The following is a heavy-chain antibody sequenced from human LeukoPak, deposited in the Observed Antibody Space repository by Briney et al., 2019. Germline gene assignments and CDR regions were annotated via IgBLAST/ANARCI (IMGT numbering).Heavy chain of an antibody. V-gene: IGHV1-24*01. J-gene: IGHJ4*02. D-gene: IGHD1-26*01. Sequence: GASVKVSCKVSGYTLTELSMHWVRQAPGKGLEWMGGFDPEDGETIYAQKFQGRVTMTEGTSTDTAYMELSSLRSEDTAVYYCATKSGSRGGFDYWGQGTLVTVSS. CDR2: FDPEDGET. CDR3: ATKSGSRGGFDY. CDR1: GYTLTELS.